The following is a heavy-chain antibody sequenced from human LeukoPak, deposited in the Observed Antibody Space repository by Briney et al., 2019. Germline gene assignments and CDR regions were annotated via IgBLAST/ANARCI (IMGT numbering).Heavy chain of an antibody. CDR3: ARSGSGTLDEDY. CDR1: GYTFAGYY. V-gene: IGHV1-2*02. Sequence: ASVKVSCKAAGYTFAGYYMHWVRQAPGQGLEWMGWINPNNGATNYVQKFQGRVTMTRDTSISTAYVELSRLTSDDTAVYYCARSGSGTLDEDYWGQGTLVTVSS. D-gene: IGHD3-10*01. CDR2: INPNNGAT. J-gene: IGHJ4*02.